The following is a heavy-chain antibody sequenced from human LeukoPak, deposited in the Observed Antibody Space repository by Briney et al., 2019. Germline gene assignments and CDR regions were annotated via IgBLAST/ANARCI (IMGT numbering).Heavy chain of an antibody. D-gene: IGHD3-9*01. CDR1: GGSLSSYY. CDR2: IYYSGST. Sequence: SETLSLTCTVSGGSLSSYYWTWIRQPQGKGLEWIGYIYYSGSTNYNPSLKSRVTMSVDTSKNQFSLKLNSVTAADTAVYYCARSETLTGYLYWGRGALVTVSS. CDR3: ARSETLTGYLY. V-gene: IGHV4-59*01. J-gene: IGHJ4*02.